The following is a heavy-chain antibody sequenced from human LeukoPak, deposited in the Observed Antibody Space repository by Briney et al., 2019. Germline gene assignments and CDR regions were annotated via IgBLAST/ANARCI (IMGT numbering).Heavy chain of an antibody. D-gene: IGHD6-19*01. CDR2: ISWNSGSI. Sequence: GGSLRLSCAGSGFIFNNYAMHWVRQPPGKGLEWVSGISWNSGSIDYADSVKGRSTISRDNAKNSLYLQMNSLRVEDTAFYYCAKDNRRHYTSGPNPDSLHWGQGALVTVSS. CDR3: AKDNRRHYTSGPNPDSLH. J-gene: IGHJ4*02. V-gene: IGHV3-9*01. CDR1: GFIFNNYA.